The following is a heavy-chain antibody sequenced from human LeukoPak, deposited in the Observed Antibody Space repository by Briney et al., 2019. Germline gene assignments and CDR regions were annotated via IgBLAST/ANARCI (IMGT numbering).Heavy chain of an antibody. V-gene: IGHV3-21*01. J-gene: IGHJ4*02. CDR2: ISSSSSYI. CDR3: ARGPMVVTAKVFDY. Sequence: GGSLRLSCAASGFTFSSYSMNWVRQAPGKGLEWVSSISSSSSYIYYADSVKGRFTISRDNAKNSLYLQMNSLRAEDTAVYYCARGPMVVTAKVFDYWGQGTLVTVSS. D-gene: IGHD2-21*02. CDR1: GFTFSSYS.